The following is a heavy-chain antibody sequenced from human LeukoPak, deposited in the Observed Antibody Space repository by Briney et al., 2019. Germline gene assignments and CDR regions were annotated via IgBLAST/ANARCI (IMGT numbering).Heavy chain of an antibody. V-gene: IGHV3-23*01. CDR3: AKDGDVQLVIAIRFDY. CDR2: ISGSGGST. D-gene: IGHD2-21*01. J-gene: IGHJ4*02. Sequence: GGSLRLSCAASGFTFSSYAMSWVRQAPGKGLEWVSAISGSGGSTYYADSVKGRFTISRDNSKNTLYLQMNSLRAEDTAVYYCAKDGDVQLVIAIRFDYWGQGTLVTVSS. CDR1: GFTFSSYA.